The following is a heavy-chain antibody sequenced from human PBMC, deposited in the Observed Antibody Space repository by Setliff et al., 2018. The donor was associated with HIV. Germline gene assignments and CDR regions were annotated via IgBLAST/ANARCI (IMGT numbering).Heavy chain of an antibody. CDR1: GLIFGDHA. Sequence: PGGSLRLSCTASGLIFGDHAMSWVRQAPGKGLEWVGFIRSKAYGGTAEYAASVKGRFTISRDNAKMYLHMNSLRAEDTAVYYCARDRRGSSRFYFDYWGQGTLVTVSS. D-gene: IGHD6-13*01. V-gene: IGHV3-49*04. CDR2: IRSKAYGGTA. J-gene: IGHJ4*02. CDR3: ARDRRGSSRFYFDY.